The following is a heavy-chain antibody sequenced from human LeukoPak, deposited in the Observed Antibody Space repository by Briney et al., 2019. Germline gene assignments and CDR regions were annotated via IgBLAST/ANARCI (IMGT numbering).Heavy chain of an antibody. V-gene: IGHV3-7*01. D-gene: IGHD3-3*01. J-gene: IGHJ4*02. CDR1: GFTFXTYW. CDR3: ARHREGATQVGLFTF. Sequence: QPGXXXXXSCAXSGFTFXTYWMAGGRKAPGKGLEWVDNKREDGGEKYYVDSVKGRFTISRDNAQNSLYLHISSLGAEDTAVYYCARHREGATQVGLFTFWGQGTLVIVSS. CDR2: KREDGGEK.